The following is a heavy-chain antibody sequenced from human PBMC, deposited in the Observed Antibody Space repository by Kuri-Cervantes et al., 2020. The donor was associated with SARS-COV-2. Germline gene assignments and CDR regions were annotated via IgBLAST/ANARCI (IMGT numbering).Heavy chain of an antibody. J-gene: IGHJ4*02. D-gene: IGHD4-17*01. CDR1: GFTFSSYG. CDR2: IWYDGSNK. Sequence: LSLTCAASGFTFSSYGMHWVRQAPGKGLEWVAVIWYDGSNKYYADSVKGRFTISRDNSKNTLYLQMNSLRAEDTAVYYCAKAKTTVTTFDYWGQGTLVTVSS. CDR3: AKAKTTVTTFDY. V-gene: IGHV3-33*06.